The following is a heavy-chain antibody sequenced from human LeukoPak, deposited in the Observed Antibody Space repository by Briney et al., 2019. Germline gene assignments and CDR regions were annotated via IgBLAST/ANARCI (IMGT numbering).Heavy chain of an antibody. V-gene: IGHV1-69*01. Sequence: GASVKVSCKASGGTFSSYAISWVRQAPGQGLEWMGGIIPIFGTANYAQKFQGRVTITADESTSTAYMELSSLRSEGTAVYYCARGGYCSSTSCYTFDYWGQGTLVTVSS. J-gene: IGHJ4*02. CDR2: IIPIFGTA. D-gene: IGHD2-2*02. CDR3: ARGGYCSSTSCYTFDY. CDR1: GGTFSSYA.